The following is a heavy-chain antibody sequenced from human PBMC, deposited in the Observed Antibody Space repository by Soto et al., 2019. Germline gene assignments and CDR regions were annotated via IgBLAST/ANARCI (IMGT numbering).Heavy chain of an antibody. CDR2: IIPIFGTA. Sequence: QVPLVQSGAEVKKPGSSVKVSCKASGGTFSSYAISWVRQAPGQGLEWMGGIIPIFGTANYAQKFQGRVTITADESTSTAYMELSSLRSEDTAVYYCAWCRSGWYGEDNWFDPWGQGTLVTVSS. V-gene: IGHV1-69*01. J-gene: IGHJ5*02. CDR3: AWCRSGWYGEDNWFDP. D-gene: IGHD6-19*01. CDR1: GGTFSSYA.